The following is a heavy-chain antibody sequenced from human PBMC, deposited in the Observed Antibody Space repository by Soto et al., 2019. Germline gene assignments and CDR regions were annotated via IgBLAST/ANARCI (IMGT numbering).Heavy chain of an antibody. CDR2: ISSSGSTI. Sequence: GGSLRLSCAASGFTFSSYEMNWVRQAPGKGLEWVSYISSSGSTIYYADSVKGRFTISRDNAKNSLYLQMNSLRAEDTAVYYCAREYCSSTSCYWGWFDPWGQGTLVTVSS. CDR3: AREYCSSTSCYWGWFDP. V-gene: IGHV3-48*03. J-gene: IGHJ5*02. D-gene: IGHD2-2*01. CDR1: GFTFSSYE.